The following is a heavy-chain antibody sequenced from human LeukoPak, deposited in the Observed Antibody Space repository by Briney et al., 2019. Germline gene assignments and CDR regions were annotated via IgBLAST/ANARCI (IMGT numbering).Heavy chain of an antibody. CDR3: ARDRTTGVDGMDV. J-gene: IGHJ6*02. Sequence: GGSLRLSCAAFGFTFSSYEMNWVRQAPGKGLEWVSYISSSGSTIYYADSVKGRFTISRDNAKNSLYLQMNSLRAEDTAVYYCARDRTTGVDGMDVWGQGTTVTVSS. CDR1: GFTFSSYE. CDR2: ISSSGSTI. V-gene: IGHV3-48*03. D-gene: IGHD1-14*01.